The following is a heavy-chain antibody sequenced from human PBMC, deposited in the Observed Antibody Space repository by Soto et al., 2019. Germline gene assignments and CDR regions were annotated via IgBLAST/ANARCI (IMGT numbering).Heavy chain of an antibody. Sequence: QVQLQESGPGLVKPSQTLSLTCTVSGGSISSGGYYWSWIRQHPGKGLEWIGYIYYSGSTYYNPSLKSRVTISVDTAKNQFSLKLISVTAADTAVYYCAGTQGSRCAFAIWGQGTMVSVSS. V-gene: IGHV4-31*03. CDR2: IYYSGST. D-gene: IGHD3-10*01. CDR1: GGSISSGGYY. CDR3: AGTQGSRCAFAI. J-gene: IGHJ3*02.